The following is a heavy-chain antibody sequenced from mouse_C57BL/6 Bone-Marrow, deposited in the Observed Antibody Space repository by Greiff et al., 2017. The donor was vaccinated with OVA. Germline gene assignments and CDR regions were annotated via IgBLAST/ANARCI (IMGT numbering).Heavy chain of an antibody. V-gene: IGHV5-17*01. CDR2: ISSGSSTI. CDR1: GFTFSDYG. Sequence: EVQLVESGGGLVKPGGSLKLSCAASGFTFSDYGMHWVRQAPEKGLEWVAYISSGSSTIYYADTVKGRFTISRDNAKNTLFLQMTSLRSEDTAMYYCARRDYDYDRYWYFDVWGTGTTVTVSS. D-gene: IGHD2-4*01. J-gene: IGHJ1*03. CDR3: ARRDYDYDRYWYFDV.